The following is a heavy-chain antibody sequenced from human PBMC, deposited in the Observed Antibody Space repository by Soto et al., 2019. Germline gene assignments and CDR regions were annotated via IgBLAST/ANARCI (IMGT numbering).Heavy chain of an antibody. V-gene: IGHV3-30*18. D-gene: IGHD2-15*01. CDR2: ISYDGSNK. CDR1: GFSFSDYV. CDR3: AKVVRLCSGGSCYSDYYYYGMDV. Sequence: QVQLVESGGGVVQPGRSLRLSCAASGFSFSDYVMHWVRQAPGKGLEWVAVISYDGSNKSYADSVKGRFTISRDNSRNKLYLQMNSLRAEDTAVYYCAKVVRLCSGGSCYSDYYYYGMDVWGQGTTVTVSS. J-gene: IGHJ6*02.